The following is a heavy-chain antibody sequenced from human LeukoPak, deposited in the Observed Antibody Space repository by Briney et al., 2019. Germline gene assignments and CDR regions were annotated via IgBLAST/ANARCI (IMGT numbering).Heavy chain of an antibody. Sequence: GGSLRLSCAASGFTFSDYYMSWIRQAPGKGPEWISFISSSSSYTNYADSVKGRFTISRDNTKNSLYLQMNNLRAEDTAVYYCARGGADYVIGYWGQGTLVTVPS. CDR2: ISSSSSYT. CDR1: GFTFSDYY. D-gene: IGHD4-17*01. CDR3: ARGGADYVIGY. J-gene: IGHJ4*02. V-gene: IGHV3-11*06.